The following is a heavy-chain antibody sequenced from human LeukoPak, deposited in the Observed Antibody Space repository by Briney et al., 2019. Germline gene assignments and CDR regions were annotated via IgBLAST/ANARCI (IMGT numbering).Heavy chain of an antibody. CDR3: ARGGDSSGYYYPVFDY. CDR1: GGSISSGGYS. D-gene: IGHD3-22*01. CDR2: IYHSGST. Sequence: SSETLSLTCAVSGGSISSGGYSWSWIRQPPGKGLEWIGYIYHSGSTYYNPSLKSRVTISVDRSKNQFSLKLSSVTAADTAVYYCARGGDSSGYYYPVFDYWGQGTLVTVSS. J-gene: IGHJ4*02. V-gene: IGHV4-30-2*01.